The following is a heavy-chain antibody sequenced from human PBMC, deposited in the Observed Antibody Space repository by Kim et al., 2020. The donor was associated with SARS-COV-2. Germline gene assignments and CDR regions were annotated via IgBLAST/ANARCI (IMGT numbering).Heavy chain of an antibody. CDR3: AKGRIAVAATAMNY. J-gene: IGHJ4*02. D-gene: IGHD6-19*01. Sequence: ADDVQGRFTISRDNSKNTLYRQMNSLRAEDTAVYYCAKGRIAVAATAMNYWGQGTLVTVTS. V-gene: IGHV3-30*02.